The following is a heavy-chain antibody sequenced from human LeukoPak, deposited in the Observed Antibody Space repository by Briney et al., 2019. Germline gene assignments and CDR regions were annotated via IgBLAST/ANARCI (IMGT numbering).Heavy chain of an antibody. D-gene: IGHD4-23*01. Sequence: ASVKVSCKASGGTFSSYAISWVRQAPGQGLEWMGRIIPILGIANYAQKFQGRVTITADKSTSTAYMELSSLRSEDTAVYYYARDATYGGRYFGYWGQGTLVTVSS. V-gene: IGHV1-69*04. CDR3: ARDATYGGRYFGY. J-gene: IGHJ4*02. CDR2: IIPILGIA. CDR1: GGTFSSYA.